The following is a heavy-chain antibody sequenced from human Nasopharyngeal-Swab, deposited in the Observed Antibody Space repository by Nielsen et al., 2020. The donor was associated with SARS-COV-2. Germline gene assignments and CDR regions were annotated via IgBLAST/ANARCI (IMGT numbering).Heavy chain of an antibody. CDR3: AKDTAAAGEYYYYYYMDV. J-gene: IGHJ6*03. CDR1: GFTFSSYG. D-gene: IGHD6-13*01. CDR2: ISYDGSKK. V-gene: IGHV3-30*18. Sequence: GGSLRLSCAASGFTFSSYGMHWVRQAPGKGLEWVAVISYDGSKKYYVDSVKGRFTISRDNSKNTLYLQMNSLRVEDTAVYYCAKDTAAAGEYYYYYYMDVWGKGTTVTVSS.